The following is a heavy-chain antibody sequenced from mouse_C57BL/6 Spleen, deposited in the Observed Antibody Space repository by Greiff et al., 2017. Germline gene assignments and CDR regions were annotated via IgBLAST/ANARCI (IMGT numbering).Heavy chain of an antibody. CDR3: AVYYGSSYAWYFDV. D-gene: IGHD1-1*01. Sequence: QVQLQQSGPELVKPGASVKISCKASGYAFSSSWMNWVKQRPGKGLEWIGRIYPGDGDTNYNGKFKGKATLTADKSSSTAYMQLSSLTSEDSAVYVCAVYYGSSYAWYFDVWGTGTTVTVSS. CDR1: GYAFSSSW. CDR2: IYPGDGDT. J-gene: IGHJ1*03. V-gene: IGHV1-82*01.